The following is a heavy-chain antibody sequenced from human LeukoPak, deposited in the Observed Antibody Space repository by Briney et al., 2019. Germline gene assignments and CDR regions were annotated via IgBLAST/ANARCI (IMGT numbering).Heavy chain of an antibody. CDR2: IYYSVST. D-gene: IGHD3-10*01. Sequence: SETLSLTCTVSGGSISIYYWSWTRQPPGKGLEWIGYIYYSVSTNYNPSLKSRVTISVDTPKNQFSLKLSSVTAAATAVYSCGRRINLPYYYGAGSYTAYAFDIWGQGTMVTVSS. CDR1: GGSISIYY. J-gene: IGHJ3*02. CDR3: GRRINLPYYYGAGSYTAYAFDI. V-gene: IGHV4-59*08.